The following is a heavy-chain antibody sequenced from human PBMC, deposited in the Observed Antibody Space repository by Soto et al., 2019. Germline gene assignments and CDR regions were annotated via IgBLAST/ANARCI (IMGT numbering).Heavy chain of an antibody. Sequence: SETLSLTCTVSCGSISSYYWSWIRQPAGKGLEWIGRIYTSGSTNYNPSLKSRVTMSVDTSKSQFSLKLSSVTAADTAVYYCARDYSSGWLHTHFDYWGQGTLVTVSS. CDR2: IYTSGST. CDR3: ARDYSSGWLHTHFDY. V-gene: IGHV4-4*07. D-gene: IGHD6-19*01. CDR1: CGSISSYY. J-gene: IGHJ4*02.